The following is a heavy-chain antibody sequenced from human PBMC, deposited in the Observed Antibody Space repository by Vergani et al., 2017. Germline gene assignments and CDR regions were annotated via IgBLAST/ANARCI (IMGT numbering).Heavy chain of an antibody. CDR2: IYYSGST. CDR1: GGSISSGGYY. V-gene: IGHV4-31*03. J-gene: IGHJ2*01. Sequence: QVQLQESGPGLVKPSQTLSLTCTVSGGSISSGGYYWSWIRQHPGKGLEWIGYIYYSGSTYYNPSLKSRVTISVDTSKNQFSLKLSSVTAVDTAVYYCARRESTSHHWYFDLWGRGTLVTVSS. CDR3: ARRESTSHHWYFDL. D-gene: IGHD2-2*01.